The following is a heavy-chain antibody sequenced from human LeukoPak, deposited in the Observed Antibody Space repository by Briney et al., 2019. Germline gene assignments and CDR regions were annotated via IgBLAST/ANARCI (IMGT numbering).Heavy chain of an antibody. J-gene: IGHJ4*02. V-gene: IGHV4-61*02. CDR1: GGSIISSNYY. CDR3: AREIGDT. CDR2: IYTSGST. D-gene: IGHD3-9*01. Sequence: PSETLSLTCTVSGGSIISSNYYWSWIRQPAGKGLEWIGRIYTSGSTNYNPSLKSRVTMSVDTSKNQFSLKLSSVTAADTAVYYCAREIGDTWGQGTLVTVSS.